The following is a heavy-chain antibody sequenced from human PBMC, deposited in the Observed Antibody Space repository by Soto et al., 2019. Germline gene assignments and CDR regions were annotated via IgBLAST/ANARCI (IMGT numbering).Heavy chain of an antibody. D-gene: IGHD2-8*02. CDR1: GFTFSSYG. CDR2: ISKDGNVK. Sequence: QVQLVESGGGVVQPGRSLRLSCAASGFTFSSYGMHWVRQAPGKGLEWVAVISKDGNVKYYAESVKGRFTISRDNSNYTLYLQMTSLGAEDTAAYSCTGEVASGYWGQGTLVTVSS. J-gene: IGHJ4*02. V-gene: IGHV3-30*03. CDR3: TGEVASGY.